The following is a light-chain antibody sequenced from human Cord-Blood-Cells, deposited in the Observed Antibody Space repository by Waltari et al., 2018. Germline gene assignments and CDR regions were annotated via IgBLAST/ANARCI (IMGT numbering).Light chain of an antibody. CDR1: QSLLHSNGYNY. V-gene: IGKV2-28*01. CDR3: MQALQFFT. Sequence: DIVMTQSPLSLHVTPGEPASISCRSSQSLLHSNGYNYLDWYLQEPGQSPQLLIYLGSNRASGVPDRFSGSGSVTDFTLKISRVEAEDVGVYYCMQALQFFTFGPGTKVDIK. J-gene: IGKJ3*01. CDR2: LGS.